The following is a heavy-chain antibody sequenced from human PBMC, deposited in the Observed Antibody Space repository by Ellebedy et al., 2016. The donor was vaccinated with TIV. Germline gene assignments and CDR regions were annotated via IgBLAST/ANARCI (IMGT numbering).Heavy chain of an antibody. Sequence: AASVKVSCKASGYSFTSYEINWARQATGQGLEWMGWISAYNGNTNYEQKVQGRVTMTTDTSTSTAYMELRSLRSDDTAVYYCARTGGYTYGSGNPDYWGQGTLVIVSA. J-gene: IGHJ4*02. V-gene: IGHV1-18*01. CDR2: ISAYNGNT. CDR1: GYSFTSYE. D-gene: IGHD5-18*01. CDR3: ARTGGYTYGSGNPDY.